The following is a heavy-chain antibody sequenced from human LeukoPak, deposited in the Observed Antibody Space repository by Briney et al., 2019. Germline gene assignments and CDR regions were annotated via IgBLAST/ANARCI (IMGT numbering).Heavy chain of an antibody. V-gene: IGHV3-33*08. CDR2: IWYDGSNK. CDR3: ARDYGSGMDC. D-gene: IGHD3-3*01. J-gene: IGHJ4*02. CDR1: GFTFSEYS. Sequence: GGSLRLSCAASGFTFSEYSMHWVRQAPGKGLEWVAIIWYDGSNKYYADSVKGRFTISRDNSKNTLYLQMNSLKGDDTAVYYCARDYGSGMDCWGQGTLVTVSS.